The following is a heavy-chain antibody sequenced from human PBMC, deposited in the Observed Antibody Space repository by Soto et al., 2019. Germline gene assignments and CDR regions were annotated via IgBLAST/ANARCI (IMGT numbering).Heavy chain of an antibody. V-gene: IGHV3-33*01. CDR2: IWYDGSNK. CDR3: ARDGISDYGDYFDY. Sequence: QVQLVESGGGVVQPGRSLRLSCAASGFTFSSYGMHWVRQAPGKGLEWVAVIWYDGSNKYYADSVKGRFTISRDNSKNTLYLQMNSLRAEDTAVYYCARDGISDYGDYFDYWGQGTLVTVSS. J-gene: IGHJ4*02. D-gene: IGHD4-17*01. CDR1: GFTFSSYG.